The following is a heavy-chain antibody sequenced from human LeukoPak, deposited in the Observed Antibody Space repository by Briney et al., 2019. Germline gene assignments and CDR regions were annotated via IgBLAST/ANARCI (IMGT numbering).Heavy chain of an antibody. D-gene: IGHD2-2*01. CDR1: GCTLSRYA. V-gene: IGHV3-23*01. Sequence: GGSLRLSCAASGCTLSRYAMSWVRQAPGKGLEWVSSIGGSGVSTYYADSVKGRFTISRDNSKTTLYLQMNSRRAEDTAVYYCAKSTWGGMAGYQLLTAYFDYWGQGTLVTVSS. CDR3: AKSTWGGMAGYQLLTAYFDY. CDR2: IGGSGVST. J-gene: IGHJ4*02.